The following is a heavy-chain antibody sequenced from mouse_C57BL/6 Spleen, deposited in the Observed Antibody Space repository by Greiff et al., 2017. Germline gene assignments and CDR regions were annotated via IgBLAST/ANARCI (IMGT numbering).Heavy chain of an antibody. D-gene: IGHD2-1*01. V-gene: IGHV1-64*01. CDR3: ARDGGNYAGVYAMDY. CDR2: IHPNSGST. Sequence: QVQLQQPGAELVKPGASVKLSCKASGYTFTSYWMHWVKQRPGQGLEWIGMIHPNSGSTNYNEKFKSKATLTVDNSSSTAYMQLSSLTSEDSAVYYCARDGGNYAGVYAMDYWGQGTSVTVSS. J-gene: IGHJ4*01. CDR1: GYTFTSYW.